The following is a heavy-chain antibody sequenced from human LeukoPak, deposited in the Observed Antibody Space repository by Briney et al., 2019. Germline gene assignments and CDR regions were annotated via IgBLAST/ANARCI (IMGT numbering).Heavy chain of an antibody. V-gene: IGHV1-69*01. CDR1: VCTFTIYA. CDR3: AREAEGLGYCSGGRCYDWYFDI. D-gene: IGHD2-15*01. J-gene: IGHJ2*01. Sequence: GSSVTVSFKASVCTFTIYAISWVRQAPGQGLEWMGGVIPVFGTTEYTQKFQGRVTFTADESTSTAYMELSSLKSDDTAVYFCAREAEGLGYCSGGRCYDWYFDIWGRGTLVTVSS. CDR2: VIPVFGTT.